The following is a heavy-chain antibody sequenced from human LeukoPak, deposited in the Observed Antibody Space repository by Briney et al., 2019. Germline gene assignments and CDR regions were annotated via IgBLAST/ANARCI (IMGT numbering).Heavy chain of an antibody. CDR1: GFTFSSYG. V-gene: IGHV3-30*03. CDR2: ISYDGSNK. J-gene: IGHJ4*02. CDR3: ASSWYETDY. D-gene: IGHD6-13*01. Sequence: PGGSLRLSCAASGFTFSSYGMHWVRQAPGKGLEWVAVISYDGSNKYYADSVKGRFTISRDNSKNTLYLQMNSLRAEDTAVYYCASSWYETDYWGQGTLVTVSS.